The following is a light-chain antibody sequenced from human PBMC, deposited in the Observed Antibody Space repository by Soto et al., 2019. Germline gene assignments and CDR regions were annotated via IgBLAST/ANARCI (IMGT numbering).Light chain of an antibody. CDR1: SSNIGAGYD. J-gene: IGLJ2*01. V-gene: IGLV1-40*01. CDR3: QSYDSSVV. CDR2: GNS. Sequence: QSVLTQPPSVSGAPGQRVTISCTGSSSNIGAGYDVHWYQQLPGTAPKLLIYGNSNRPSGVPDRFFGSKSGTSASLAITGLQAEDEADYYCQSYDSSVVFGGGTQLTVL.